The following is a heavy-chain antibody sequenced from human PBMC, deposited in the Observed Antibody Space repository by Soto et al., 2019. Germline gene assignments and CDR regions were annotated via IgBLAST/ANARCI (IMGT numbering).Heavy chain of an antibody. J-gene: IGHJ3*02. CDR1: GFTFSNAW. D-gene: IGHD3-3*01. Sequence: GGSLRLSCAASGFTFSNAWMNWVRQAPGKGLEWVGRIKSKTDGGTTDYAAPVKGRFTISRDDSKNTLYLQMNSLKTEDTAVYYCTTDHPPTGVVPKHYDAFDIWGQGTMVTVSS. CDR3: TTDHPPTGVVPKHYDAFDI. CDR2: IKSKTDGGTT. V-gene: IGHV3-15*07.